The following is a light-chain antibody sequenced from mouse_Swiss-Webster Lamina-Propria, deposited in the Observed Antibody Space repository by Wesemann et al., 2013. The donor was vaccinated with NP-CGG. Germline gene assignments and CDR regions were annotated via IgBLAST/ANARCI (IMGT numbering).Light chain of an antibody. CDR2: STS. CDR1: SSVSY. V-gene: IGKV4-57*01. CDR3: QQWSSNPPT. J-gene: IGKJ4*01. Sequence: QIVLTQSPAIMSASPGEKVTITCSASSSVSYMHWFQQKPGTSPKLWIYSTSNLASGVPARFSGSGSGTSYSLTISSMEAEDAATYYCQQWSSNPPTFGSGTKLEIK.